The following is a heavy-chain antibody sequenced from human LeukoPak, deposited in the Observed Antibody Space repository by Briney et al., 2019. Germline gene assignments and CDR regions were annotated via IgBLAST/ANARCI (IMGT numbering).Heavy chain of an antibody. Sequence: GGSLRLSCAASGFTFSSYSMNWVRQAPGKGLEWVSYISSSSTSIYYADSLKGRFTISRDNAKNSLYLQMNSLRAEDTAVYYCARGENSGRGAFDIWGQGTMVTVSS. CDR1: GFTFSSYS. D-gene: IGHD1-26*01. CDR2: ISSSSTSI. J-gene: IGHJ3*02. CDR3: ARGENSGRGAFDI. V-gene: IGHV3-48*01.